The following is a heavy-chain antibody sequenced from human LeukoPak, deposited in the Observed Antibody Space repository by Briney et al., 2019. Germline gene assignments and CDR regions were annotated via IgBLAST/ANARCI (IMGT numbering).Heavy chain of an antibody. V-gene: IGHV3-23*01. Sequence: GGSLRLSCAASGFTFSICAMNWVRQAPGKGLEWVSAISGSGGSTYYADSVKGRFTISRDNSKNTLYLQMNSLRAEDTAVYYCAREEDNWNSNWFDPWGQGTLVTVSS. CDR3: AREEDNWNSNWFDP. D-gene: IGHD1-7*01. J-gene: IGHJ5*02. CDR2: ISGSGGST. CDR1: GFTFSICA.